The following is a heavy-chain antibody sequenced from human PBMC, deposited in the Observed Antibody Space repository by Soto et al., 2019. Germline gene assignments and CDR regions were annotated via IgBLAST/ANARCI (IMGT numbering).Heavy chain of an antibody. CDR2: ISGSGGST. D-gene: IGHD3-3*01. Sequence: VQLQESGPGLVKPSQTLSLTCTVSGGSISSGGYYWSWIRQHPGKGLEWVSAISGSGGSTYYAASVKGRFTISRDNSKNTLYLQMNSLRAEDTAVYYCAKGIGLGDFWSGSDWFDPWGQGTLVTVSS. J-gene: IGHJ5*02. CDR1: GGSISSGGYY. V-gene: IGHV3-23*01. CDR3: AKGIGLGDFWSGSDWFDP.